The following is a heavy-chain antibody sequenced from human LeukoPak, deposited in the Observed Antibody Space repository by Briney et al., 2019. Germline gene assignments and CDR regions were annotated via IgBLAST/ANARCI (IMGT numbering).Heavy chain of an antibody. CDR1: GGSFSGYY. CDR2: INHSGST. J-gene: IGHJ6*03. Sequence: SETLSLTCAVYGGSFSGYYWSWIRQPPGKGLEWIGEINHSGSTNYNPSLKSRVTISVDTSKNQFSLKLSSVTAADTAVYYCARRRVRGVDYYYYMDVWGKGTTVTISS. V-gene: IGHV4-34*01. CDR3: ARRRVRGVDYYYYMDV. D-gene: IGHD3-10*01.